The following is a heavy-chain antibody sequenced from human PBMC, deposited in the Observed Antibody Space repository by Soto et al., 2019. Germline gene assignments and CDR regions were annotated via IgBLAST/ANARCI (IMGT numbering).Heavy chain of an antibody. J-gene: IGHJ4*02. D-gene: IGHD3-16*01. CDR3: AREGGESSDGLYYFDS. CDR1: GGSVNGYY. Sequence: SETLSLTCAVYGGSVNGYYWNWILQPPGKGLEWIGHIYYSGNTDYNPSLKSRLAISIDTSKNQFSLKLSSVTAADTAVYFCAREGGESSDGLYYFDSWGQGSLVTVSS. CDR2: IYYSGNT. V-gene: IGHV4-34*11.